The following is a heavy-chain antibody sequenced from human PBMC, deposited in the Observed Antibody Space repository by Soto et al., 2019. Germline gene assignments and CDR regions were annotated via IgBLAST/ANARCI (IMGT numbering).Heavy chain of an antibody. CDR1: GGSISNGGYS. D-gene: IGHD3-22*01. Sequence: PSETLSLTCAVSGGSISNGGYSWSWIRQPPGKGLEWIGYIYYNGSTYYNPSLKSRVTISVDRSKNQFSLKLTSVTAADTALYYCAGSPYYYDSSGYYRWDWFDPWGQGTLVTVSS. CDR3: AGSPYYYDSSGYYRWDWFDP. V-gene: IGHV4-30-2*01. J-gene: IGHJ5*02. CDR2: IYYNGST.